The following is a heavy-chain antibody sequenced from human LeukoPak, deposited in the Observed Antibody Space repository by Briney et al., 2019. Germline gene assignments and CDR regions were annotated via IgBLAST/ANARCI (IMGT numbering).Heavy chain of an antibody. J-gene: IGHJ4*02. CDR3: ARDTCGYDFDY. CDR2: ISYDGSNK. V-gene: IGHV3-30*03. Sequence: PGGSLRLSCAASGFTFSSYGMHWVRQAPGKGLEWVTVISYDGSNKYYADSVKGRFTISRDNSKNTLYLQMNSLRAEDTAVYYCARDTCGYDFDYWGQGTLVTVSS. CDR1: GFTFSSYG. D-gene: IGHD5-12*01.